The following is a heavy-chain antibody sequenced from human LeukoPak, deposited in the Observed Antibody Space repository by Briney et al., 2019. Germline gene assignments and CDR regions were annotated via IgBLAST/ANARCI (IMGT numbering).Heavy chain of an antibody. V-gene: IGHV3-64D*09. Sequence: PGGSLRLSCSASGFTFSSYAMHWVSQVPGNGLEYVSAISSNGGSTYYADSVKGRFTISRDNSKNTLYLQMSSLRAEDTAVYYCVKNGEYYDFWSGYYPPRGYYFDYWGQGTLVTVSS. CDR2: ISSNGGST. J-gene: IGHJ4*02. CDR1: GFTFSSYA. CDR3: VKNGEYYDFWSGYYPPRGYYFDY. D-gene: IGHD3-3*01.